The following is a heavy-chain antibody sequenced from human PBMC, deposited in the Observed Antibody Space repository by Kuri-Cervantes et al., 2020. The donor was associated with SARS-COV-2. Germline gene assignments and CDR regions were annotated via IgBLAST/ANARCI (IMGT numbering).Heavy chain of an antibody. Sequence: GESLKISCKGSGYSFTSYWIGWVRQMPGKGLEWMGIIYPGDSDTRYSPSFQGQVTISADKSISTAYLQWSSLKDSDTAMYFCARIHPSGVPMIRGIAAHDYWGQGTLVTVSS. D-gene: IGHD3-10*01. J-gene: IGHJ4*02. CDR2: IYPGDSDT. CDR3: ARIHPSGVPMIRGIAAHDY. V-gene: IGHV5-51*01. CDR1: GYSFTSYW.